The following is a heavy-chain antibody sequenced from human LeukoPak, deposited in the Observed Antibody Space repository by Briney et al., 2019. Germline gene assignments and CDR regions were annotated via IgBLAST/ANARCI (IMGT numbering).Heavy chain of an antibody. CDR2: INPNSGGT. Sequence: ASVKVSCKASGYTFTGYYMHWVRQAPGQGLEWMGRINPNSGGTNYAQKFQGRVTMTRDTSISTAYMELNRLRSDDTAMYYCAITTGTDAFDIWGQGTVVTVSS. CDR1: GYTFTGYY. J-gene: IGHJ3*02. V-gene: IGHV1-2*06. CDR3: AITTGTDAFDI. D-gene: IGHD1-1*01.